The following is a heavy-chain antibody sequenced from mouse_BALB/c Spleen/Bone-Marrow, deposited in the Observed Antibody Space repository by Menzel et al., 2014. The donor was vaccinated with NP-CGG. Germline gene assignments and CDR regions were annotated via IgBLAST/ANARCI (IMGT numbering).Heavy chain of an antibody. V-gene: IGHV14-3*02. CDR1: GFNIKDTY. D-gene: IGHD1-1*01. Sequence: VQLQQSGAELVKPGASVKLSCTASGFNIKDTYMHWVKQRPEQGLVWIGRIDPANGNTKYDPKFQGKATITADTSSNTAYLQLSSLTSEDTAVYYCATLTTVVDAMDYWGQGTSVTVSS. CDR2: IDPANGNT. J-gene: IGHJ4*01. CDR3: ATLTTVVDAMDY.